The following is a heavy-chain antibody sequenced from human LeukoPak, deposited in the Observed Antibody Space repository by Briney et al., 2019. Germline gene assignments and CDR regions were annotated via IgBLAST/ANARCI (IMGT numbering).Heavy chain of an antibody. CDR3: ARSVPGKYCSSTSCYLDY. V-gene: IGHV3-21*01. J-gene: IGHJ4*02. D-gene: IGHD2-2*01. CDR2: ISSSSSYI. Sequence: GGSLRLSCAASGFIFSSYSMNWVRRAPGKGLEWVSSISSSSSYIYYADSVKGRFTISRDNAKNSLYLQMNSLRAEDTAVYYCARSVPGKYCSSTSCYLDYWGQGTLVTVSS. CDR1: GFIFSSYS.